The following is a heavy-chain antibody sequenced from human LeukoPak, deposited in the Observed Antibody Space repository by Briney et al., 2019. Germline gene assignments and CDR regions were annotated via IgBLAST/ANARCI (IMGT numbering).Heavy chain of an antibody. Sequence: GGSLRLSCAVSGFIVSSNYMSWVRQAPGKGPEWVSVIYSNGDTYYADSVKGGFTVSRDNSKNILYLQMNSLRAEDTAVYYCARGEGGIAAAVTDCWGQGTLVTVSS. CDR1: GFIVSSNY. J-gene: IGHJ4*02. CDR3: ARGEGGIAAAVTDC. CDR2: IYSNGDT. D-gene: IGHD6-13*01. V-gene: IGHV3-53*01.